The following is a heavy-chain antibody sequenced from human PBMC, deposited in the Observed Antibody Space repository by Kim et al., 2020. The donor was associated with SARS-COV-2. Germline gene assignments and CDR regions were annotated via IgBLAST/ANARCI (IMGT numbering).Heavy chain of an antibody. J-gene: IGHJ4*02. Sequence: GESLKISCKGSGYSFTSYWIGWVRQMPGKGLEWMGIIYPGDSDTRYSPSFQGQVTISADKSISTAYLQWSSLKASDTAMYYCARAVLDDILTGYYFPFDYWGQGTLVTVSS. CDR1: GYSFTSYW. CDR3: ARAVLDDILTGYYFPFDY. V-gene: IGHV5-51*01. D-gene: IGHD3-9*01. CDR2: IYPGDSDT.